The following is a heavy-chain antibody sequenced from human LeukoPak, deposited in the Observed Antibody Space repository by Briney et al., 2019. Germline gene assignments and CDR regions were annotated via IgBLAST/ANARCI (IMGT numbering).Heavy chain of an antibody. CDR2: ISGSGDST. D-gene: IGHD3-22*01. J-gene: IGHJ4*02. Sequence: GGSLRLSCAASGFTFSSYAMSWVRQAPGKGLAWVSVISGSGDSTDYADSVKGRFTISRDNSRNMLYLQMNSLRAEDTAVYYCARSRFTYYYDSSGYYEDYWGQGTLVTVSS. CDR3: ARSRFTYYYDSSGYYEDY. V-gene: IGHV3-23*01. CDR1: GFTFSSYA.